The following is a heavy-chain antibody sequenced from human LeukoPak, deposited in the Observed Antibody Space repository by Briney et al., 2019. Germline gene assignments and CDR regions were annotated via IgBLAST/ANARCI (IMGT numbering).Heavy chain of an antibody. CDR3: TRDRLPYCSGSSYTMVNYYGMDV. CDR1: GFTFSDYF. Sequence: GGSLRLSCTASGFTFSDYFMSWLRQAPGKGLEWISQISRSGTTIYYADSVRGRFTISRDNAKNSLYLQMSSLRAEDTAVYYCTRDRLPYCSGSSYTMVNYYGMDVWGQGTTVTVSS. CDR2: ISRSGTTI. V-gene: IGHV3-11*01. J-gene: IGHJ6*02. D-gene: IGHD2-2*01.